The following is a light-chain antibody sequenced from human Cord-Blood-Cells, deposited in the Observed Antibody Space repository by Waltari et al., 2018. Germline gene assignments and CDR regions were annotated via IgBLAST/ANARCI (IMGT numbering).Light chain of an antibody. CDR2: DVS. Sequence: QSALTQPRSVSGSPGQSVTISCTGTSSDVGGYNYVSWYQQHPGKAPKLMFYDVSKRPSGVPDRFSGSKSGNTASLTISGRQAEDEADYYCCSYAGSYVFGTGTKVTVL. V-gene: IGLV2-11*01. CDR3: CSYAGSYV. CDR1: SSDVGGYNY. J-gene: IGLJ1*01.